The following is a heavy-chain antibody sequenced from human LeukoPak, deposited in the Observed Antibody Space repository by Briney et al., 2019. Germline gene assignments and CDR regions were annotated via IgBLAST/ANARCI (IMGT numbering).Heavy chain of an antibody. CDR2: IYSGGST. CDR3: ARDFPYHCSSTSCEVDY. V-gene: IGHV3-53*01. CDR1: GFTFSSYS. Sequence: GGSLRLSCAASGFTFSSYSMNWVRQAPGKGLEWVSVIYSGGSTYYADSVKGRFTISRDNSKNTLYLQMNSLRAEDTAVYYCARDFPYHCSSTSCEVDYWGQGTLVTVSS. D-gene: IGHD2-2*01. J-gene: IGHJ4*02.